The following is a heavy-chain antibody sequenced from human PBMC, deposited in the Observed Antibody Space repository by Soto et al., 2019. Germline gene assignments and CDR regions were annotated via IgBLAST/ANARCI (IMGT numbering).Heavy chain of an antibody. CDR3: ARRGYYDYAWGN. CDR2: IYYSGST. D-gene: IGHD3-16*01. J-gene: IGHJ4*02. V-gene: IGHV4-39*01. Sequence: QLQLQESGPGLVKPSETLSLTCTVSGGSISSSSYYWGWIRQPPGKGLEWIGSIYYSGSTYYNPSLKIRVTLSVDTSKKQFSLKLSSVTAADTAVYYCARRGYYDYAWGNWGQGTLVTVSS. CDR1: GGSISSSSYY.